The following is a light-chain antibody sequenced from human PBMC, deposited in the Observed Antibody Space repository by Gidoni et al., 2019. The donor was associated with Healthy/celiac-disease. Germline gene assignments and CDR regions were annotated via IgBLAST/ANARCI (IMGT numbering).Light chain of an antibody. Sequence: DMVMTQSPLSLPVTPGEPASISCRSSHSLLHSNGYNYLDWYLQKPGQSPQLLIYLGSNRASGVPDRFSGSGSGTDFTLKISRVEAEDVGVYYCMQAIQTLLTFGGGTKVEIK. V-gene: IGKV2-28*01. CDR3: MQAIQTLLT. CDR1: HSLLHSNGYNY. CDR2: LGS. J-gene: IGKJ4*01.